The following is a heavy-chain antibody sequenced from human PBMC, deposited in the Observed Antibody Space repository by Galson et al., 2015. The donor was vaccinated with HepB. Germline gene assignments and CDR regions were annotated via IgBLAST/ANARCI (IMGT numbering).Heavy chain of an antibody. J-gene: IGHJ3*02. CDR2: FDPENGET. CDR3: ATRLFNSGFLEWLWAFDI. Sequence: SVKVSCKVSGYTLTELSMHWVRQAPGKGLEWMGGFDPENGETIYAQKFQGRVTMTEDTSTDTAYMELSSLRSEDTAVYYCATRLFNSGFLEWLWAFDIWGQGTMVTVSS. CDR1: GYTLTELS. V-gene: IGHV1-24*01. D-gene: IGHD3-3*01.